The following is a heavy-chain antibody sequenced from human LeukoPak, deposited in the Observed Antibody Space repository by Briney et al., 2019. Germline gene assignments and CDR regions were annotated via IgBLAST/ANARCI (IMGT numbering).Heavy chain of an antibody. CDR3: ARDSLTDTPDCTNGVRYGIRAAYAFDI. J-gene: IGHJ3*02. CDR1: GFTFSSYA. D-gene: IGHD2-8*01. V-gene: IGHV3-30-3*01. Sequence: GSLRLSCAASGFTFSSYAMHWVRQAPGKGLEWVAVISYDGSNKYYADSVKGRFTISRDNSKNTLYLQMNSLRAEDTAVYYCARDSLTDTPDCTNGVRYGIRAAYAFDIWGQGTMVTVSS. CDR2: ISYDGSNK.